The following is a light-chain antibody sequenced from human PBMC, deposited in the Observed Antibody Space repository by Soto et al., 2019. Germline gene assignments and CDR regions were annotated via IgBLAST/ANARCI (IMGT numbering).Light chain of an antibody. Sequence: QSVLTQPASVSGSPGQSITISCTGTSSDVGGYNYVSWYQQHPGKAPKLMIYDVSNRPPGVSNRFSGSKSGNTASLTISGLQAEDEADYYCSSYTSSSTLAVFGGGTQLTVL. J-gene: IGLJ7*01. CDR2: DVS. V-gene: IGLV2-14*01. CDR1: SSDVGGYNY. CDR3: SSYTSSSTLAV.